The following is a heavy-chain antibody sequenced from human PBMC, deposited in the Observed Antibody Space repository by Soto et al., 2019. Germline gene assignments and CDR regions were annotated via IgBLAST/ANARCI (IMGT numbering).Heavy chain of an antibody. CDR1: GYTFTSYG. D-gene: IGHD3-22*01. Sequence: ASVKVSCKASGYTFTSYGISWVRQAPGQGLEWMGWISAYNGNTNYAQKLQGRVTMTTDTSTSTAYMELRSLRSDDTAVYYCARVSDYYDSSGYYTNPYYYYYGMDVWGKGTTVTVSS. CDR3: ARVSDYYDSSGYYTNPYYYYYGMDV. V-gene: IGHV1-18*01. CDR2: ISAYNGNT. J-gene: IGHJ6*04.